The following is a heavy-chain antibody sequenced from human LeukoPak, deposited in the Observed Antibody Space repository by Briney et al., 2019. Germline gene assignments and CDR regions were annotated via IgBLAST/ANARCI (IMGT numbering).Heavy chain of an antibody. CDR3: ARDPLSIFGVV. CDR2: IYYSGST. D-gene: IGHD3-3*01. CDR1: GGSISSGGYS. J-gene: IGHJ4*02. Sequence: PSQTLSLTCTVSGGSISSGGYSWSWIRQHPGKGLEWIGYIYYSGSTYYNPSLKSRVTISVDTSKNQFSLKLSSVTAADTAVYYCARDPLSIFGVVWGQGTLVTVSS. V-gene: IGHV4-31*03.